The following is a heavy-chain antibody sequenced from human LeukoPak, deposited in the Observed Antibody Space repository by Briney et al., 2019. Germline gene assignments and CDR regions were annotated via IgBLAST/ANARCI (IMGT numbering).Heavy chain of an antibody. CDR1: GFTFSSYG. CDR3: AKGHSQNYYYGMDV. J-gene: IGHJ6*02. Sequence: GGSLRLSCAASGFTFSSYGMHWVRQAPGKGLEWVAVISYDGSNKYYADSVKGRFTISRDNSKNTLYLQMNSLRAEDTAVYYCAKGHSQNYYYGMDVWGQGTTVTVSS. CDR2: ISYDGSNK. D-gene: IGHD2-21*01. V-gene: IGHV3-30*18.